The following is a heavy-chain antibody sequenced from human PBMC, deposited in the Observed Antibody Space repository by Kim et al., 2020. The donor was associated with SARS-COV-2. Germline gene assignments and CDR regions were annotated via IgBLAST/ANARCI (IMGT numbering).Heavy chain of an antibody. Sequence: ASVKVSCKASGYTFTSYGISWVRQAPGQGLEWMGWISAYNGNTNYAQKLQGRVTMTTDTSTGTAYMELRSLRSDDTAVYYCARDGGGLRYFDWLLSTPDYWGQGTLVTVSS. CDR3: ARDGGGLRYFDWLLSTPDY. CDR1: GYTFTSYG. D-gene: IGHD3-9*01. J-gene: IGHJ4*02. CDR2: ISAYNGNT. V-gene: IGHV1-18*01.